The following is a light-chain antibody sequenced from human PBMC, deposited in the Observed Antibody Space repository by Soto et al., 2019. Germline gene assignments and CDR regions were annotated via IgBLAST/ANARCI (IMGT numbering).Light chain of an antibody. Sequence: EIVMTQSPATLSVSPGERATLSCRASQTVSITYLTWYQQKPGQAPRLLIFGASKRATGIPDRFSGSGSGRDFTLTISGLEPEDFAVYYCQRYGSSPLISFGQGTRLEIK. CDR2: GAS. CDR3: QRYGSSPLIS. CDR1: QTVSITY. V-gene: IGKV3-20*01. J-gene: IGKJ5*01.